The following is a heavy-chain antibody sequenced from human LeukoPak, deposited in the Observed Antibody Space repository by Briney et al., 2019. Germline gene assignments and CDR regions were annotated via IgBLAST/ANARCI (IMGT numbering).Heavy chain of an antibody. CDR2: IYYSGST. V-gene: IGHV4-31*03. J-gene: IGHJ4*02. Sequence: SETLSLTCTVSGGSISSGGYYWSWIRQHPGKGLEWIGYIYYSGSTYYNPSLKSRVTISVDTSKNQFSLKLSSVTAADTAVYYCASLPDTAMAGYYFDYWGQGTLVTVSS. CDR3: ASLPDTAMAGYYFDY. D-gene: IGHD5-18*01. CDR1: GGSISSGGYY.